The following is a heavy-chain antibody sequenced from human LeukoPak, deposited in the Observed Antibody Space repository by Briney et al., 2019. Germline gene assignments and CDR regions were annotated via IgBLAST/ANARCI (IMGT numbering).Heavy chain of an antibody. J-gene: IGHJ6*04. Sequence: SETLSLTCAVYGGSFSGYYWSWIRQPPGKGPEWIGEINHSGSTNYNPSLKSRVTISVDTSKNQFSLKLSSVTAADTAVYYCARGAVVVPAAIERRYYYYYYGMDVWGKGTTVTVSS. CDR1: GGSFSGYY. CDR3: ARGAVVVPAAIERRYYYYYYGMDV. V-gene: IGHV4-34*01. CDR2: INHSGST. D-gene: IGHD2-2*02.